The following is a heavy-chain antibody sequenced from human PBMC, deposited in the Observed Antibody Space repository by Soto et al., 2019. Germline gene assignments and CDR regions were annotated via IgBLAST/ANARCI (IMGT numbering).Heavy chain of an antibody. D-gene: IGHD3-16*01. Sequence: QSQLVQSGAEVKKPGASVKVSCKASGYTFTDHGISWVRQAPGQGFEWMGWISAYNDYTAYAQKFQGRVTMTTDKYTNTPYMELRSLTSDDTAVYYWAKDRPRLTQNFLDVYWGQGTLVTVSS. CDR1: GYTFTDHG. V-gene: IGHV1-18*01. J-gene: IGHJ4*02. CDR3: AKDRPRLTQNFLDVY. CDR2: ISAYNDYT.